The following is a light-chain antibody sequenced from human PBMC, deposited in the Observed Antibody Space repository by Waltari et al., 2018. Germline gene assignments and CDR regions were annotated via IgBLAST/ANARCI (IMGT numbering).Light chain of an antibody. CDR1: QSLLHRNGNNY. Sequence: DIVVTQSPLSLPVTPGEPASISCRPSQSLLHRNGNNYLDWYLQKPGQSPQLLIYLGSNRASGVPDRFSVSGSGTDFTLRISRVEADDVGVYYCMQSLQTLWTFGQGTKVEIK. J-gene: IGKJ1*01. CDR3: MQSLQTLWT. CDR2: LGS. V-gene: IGKV2-28*01.